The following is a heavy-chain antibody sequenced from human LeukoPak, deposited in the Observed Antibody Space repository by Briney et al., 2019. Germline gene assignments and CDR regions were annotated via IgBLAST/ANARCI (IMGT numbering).Heavy chain of an antibody. CDR3: ASGGGIGQVWLHYFDY. CDR2: INPNSGGT. V-gene: IGHV1-2*02. CDR1: GYXFTAYY. Sequence: ASVKVSCKTSGYXFTAYYIHWVRQAPGQGLEWMGWINPNSGGTNYAQMFQGRVTVTRDTSISTVYMEVSRLRSDDTAVYYCASGGGIGQVWLHYFDYWGQGTLVTVSS. D-gene: IGHD5-18*01. J-gene: IGHJ4*02.